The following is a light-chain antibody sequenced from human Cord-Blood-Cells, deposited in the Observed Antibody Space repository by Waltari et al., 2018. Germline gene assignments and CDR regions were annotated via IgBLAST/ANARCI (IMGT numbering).Light chain of an antibody. CDR1: QSVSSN. J-gene: IGKJ2*03. Sequence: EIVMTQSPPTLSVSPGERATLSCRASQSVSSNLAWYPQKPGQAPRLLIYGASTRATGLPARFSGSGSGTEFTLTISSLQSEDFAVYYCQQYNNWPYSFGQGTKLEIK. CDR3: QQYNNWPYS. CDR2: GAS. V-gene: IGKV3-15*01.